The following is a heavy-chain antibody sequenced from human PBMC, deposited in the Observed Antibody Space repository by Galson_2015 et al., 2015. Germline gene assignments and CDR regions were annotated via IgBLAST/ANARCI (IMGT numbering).Heavy chain of an antibody. D-gene: IGHD3-9*01. J-gene: IGHJ4*02. Sequence: SETLSLTCTVSGGSISSSSYYWGWIRQPPGKGLEWIGSIYYSGSTYYNPSLKSRVTISVDTSKNQFSLKLSSVTAADTAVYYCARHLRDILTGYYFDYWGQGTLVTVSS. CDR3: ARHLRDILTGYYFDY. CDR1: GGSISSSSYY. CDR2: IYYSGST. V-gene: IGHV4-39*01.